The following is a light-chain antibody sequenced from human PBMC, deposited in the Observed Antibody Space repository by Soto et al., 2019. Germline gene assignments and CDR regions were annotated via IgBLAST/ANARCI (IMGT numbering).Light chain of an antibody. CDR2: YDD. V-gene: IGLV1-36*01. Sequence: QSVLTQPPSVSAAPRQRVTISCSGSSSNIGNNAVNWYQQLPGKAPKLLIYYDDLLPSGVSDRFSGSKSGTSASLAISGLQSEDEADYYCAAWDDSLNGYVFGTGTKVT. CDR3: AAWDDSLNGYV. CDR1: SSNIGNNA. J-gene: IGLJ1*01.